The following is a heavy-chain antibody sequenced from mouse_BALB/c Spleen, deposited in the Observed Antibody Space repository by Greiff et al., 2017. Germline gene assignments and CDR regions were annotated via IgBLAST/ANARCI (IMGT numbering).Heavy chain of an antibody. Sequence: DVKLVESGGGLVQPGGSRKLSCAASGFTFSSFGMHWVRQAPEKGLEWVAYISSGSSTIYYADTVKGRFTISRDNPKNTLFLQMTSLRSEDTAMYYCARSNPHYYGSSYAMDYWGQGTSVTVSS. CDR1: GFTFSSFG. CDR3: ARSNPHYYGSSYAMDY. CDR2: ISSGSSTI. D-gene: IGHD1-1*01. V-gene: IGHV5-17*02. J-gene: IGHJ4*01.